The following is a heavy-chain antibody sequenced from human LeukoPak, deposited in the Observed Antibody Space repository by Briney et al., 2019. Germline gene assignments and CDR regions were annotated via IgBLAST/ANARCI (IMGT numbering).Heavy chain of an antibody. CDR3: TRYSSSDNWFDP. J-gene: IGHJ5*02. CDR1: GFTFSSYA. D-gene: IGHD6-6*01. V-gene: IGHV3-73*01. Sequence: QSGGSLRLSCAASGFTFSSYAMHWVRQASGKGLEWVGRIRNKANSYATAYTASVKGRFTISRDDSKNTAYLQMNSLKTEDTAVYYCTRYSSSDNWFDPWGQGTLVTVSS. CDR2: IRNKANSYAT.